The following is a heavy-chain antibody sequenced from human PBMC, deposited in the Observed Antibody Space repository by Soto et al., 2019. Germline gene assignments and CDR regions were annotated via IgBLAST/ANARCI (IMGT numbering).Heavy chain of an antibody. D-gene: IGHD2-21*02. Sequence: QVQLVESGGGVVQPGRSLRLSCAASGFTFSSYGMHWVRQAPGKGLEWVAVISYDGSNKYYADSVKGRFTISRDNSKNTLYLQMNSLRAEDTAVYYCAKMANSYCRGDCYSGRYGMDVWGQGTTVTVSS. J-gene: IGHJ6*02. CDR2: ISYDGSNK. CDR1: GFTFSSYG. CDR3: AKMANSYCRGDCYSGRYGMDV. V-gene: IGHV3-30*18.